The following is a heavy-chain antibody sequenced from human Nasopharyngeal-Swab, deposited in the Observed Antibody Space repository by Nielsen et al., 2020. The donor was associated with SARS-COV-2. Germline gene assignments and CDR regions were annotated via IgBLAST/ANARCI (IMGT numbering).Heavy chain of an antibody. CDR1: GFTFTSSA. Sequence: SVTVSCKASGFTFTSSAVQWVRQARGQRLEWIGWIVVGRGNTNYAQKFQERVTITRDMSTSTAYMELSSMRSEDTAVYYCAAVINPASGGHWGQGTLVTVSS. V-gene: IGHV1-58*01. CDR2: IVVGRGNT. D-gene: IGHD1-26*01. J-gene: IGHJ4*02. CDR3: AAVINPASGGH.